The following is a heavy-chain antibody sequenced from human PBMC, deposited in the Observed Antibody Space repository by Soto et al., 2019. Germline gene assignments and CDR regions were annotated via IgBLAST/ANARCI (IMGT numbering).Heavy chain of an antibody. D-gene: IGHD3-22*01. Sequence: TSETLSLTCTVSGGSISSGGYYWSWIRQHPGKGLEWIGYIYYSGSTYYNPSLKSRVTISVDTSKNQFSLKLSSLRSEDTAVYYCARGGRPYDSSGYYYWELDYWGQGTLVTVSS. CDR3: ARGGRPYDSSGYYYWELDY. V-gene: IGHV4-31*03. CDR2: IYYSGST. J-gene: IGHJ4*02. CDR1: GGSISSGGYY.